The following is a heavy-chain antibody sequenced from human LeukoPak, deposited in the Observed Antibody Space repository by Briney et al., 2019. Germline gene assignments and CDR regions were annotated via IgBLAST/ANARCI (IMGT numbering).Heavy chain of an antibody. CDR1: GGTFSSYA. V-gene: IGHV1-69*13. CDR3: ARHSDYGDYGNSWFDP. D-gene: IGHD4-17*01. J-gene: IGHJ5*02. CDR2: IIPIFGTA. Sequence: SVKVSCKASGGTFSSYAISWVRQAPGQGLEWMGGIIPIFGTANYAQKFQGRVTITADESTSTAYMELSSLRSEDTAVYYCARHSDYGDYGNSWFDPWGQGTLVTVSS.